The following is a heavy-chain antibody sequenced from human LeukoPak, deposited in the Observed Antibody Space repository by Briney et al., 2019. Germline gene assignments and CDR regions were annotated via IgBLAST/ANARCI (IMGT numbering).Heavy chain of an antibody. J-gene: IGHJ6*02. CDR2: INPNSGGT. V-gene: IGHV1-2*02. D-gene: IGHD3-10*01. CDR3: ARVWFGELHSIDYYYYGMDV. Sequence: ASVKVSCKASGYTFTGYYMHWVRQAPGQGLEWMGWINPNSGGTNYAQKFQGRVTMTRDTSISTAYMELSRPRSDDTAVYYCARVWFGELHSIDYYYYGMDVWGQGTTVTVSS. CDR1: GYTFTGYY.